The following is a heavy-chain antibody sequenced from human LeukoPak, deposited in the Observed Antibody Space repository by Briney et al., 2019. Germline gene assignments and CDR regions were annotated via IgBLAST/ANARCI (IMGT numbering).Heavy chain of an antibody. V-gene: IGHV4-59*08. Sequence: KPSETLSLTCTVPGGSTSDNYWSWIRQPPGKGLEWIGYILYSGSTNCNPSLQSRVTISVDTSKNQFSLELTSVTAADTAVYYCARHRGSGYENFFDYWGQGTLATVSS. D-gene: IGHD3-3*01. CDR2: ILYSGST. CDR3: ARHRGSGYENFFDY. J-gene: IGHJ4*02. CDR1: GGSTSDNY.